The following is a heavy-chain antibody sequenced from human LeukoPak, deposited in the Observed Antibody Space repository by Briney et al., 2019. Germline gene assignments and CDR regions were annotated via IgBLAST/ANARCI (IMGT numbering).Heavy chain of an antibody. CDR3: AIRGSYYDYFDY. Sequence: ASVTVSCKASGYTFTSYYMHWVRQAPGQGLEWMGIINPSGGSTSYAQKFQGRVTMTRDMSTSTVYMELSSLRSEDTAVYYCAIRGSYYDYFDYWGQGTLVTVSS. D-gene: IGHD1-26*01. CDR1: GYTFTSYY. V-gene: IGHV1-46*01. CDR2: INPSGGST. J-gene: IGHJ4*02.